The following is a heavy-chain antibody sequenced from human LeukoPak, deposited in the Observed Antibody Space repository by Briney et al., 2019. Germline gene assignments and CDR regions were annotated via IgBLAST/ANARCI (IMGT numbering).Heavy chain of an antibody. J-gene: IGHJ6*02. D-gene: IGHD6-13*01. CDR2: ISGSGGST. V-gene: IGHV3-23*01. CDR1: GFTFSSYA. Sequence: PGGSLRLSCAASGFTFSSYAMSWVRQAPGKGLEWVSAISGSGGSTYYADSVKGRFTISRDNSKNTLYLQMNSLRAEDTAVYYCAKEMIAAAGLLYYGMDVWGQGTTVTVSS. CDR3: AKEMIAAAGLLYYGMDV.